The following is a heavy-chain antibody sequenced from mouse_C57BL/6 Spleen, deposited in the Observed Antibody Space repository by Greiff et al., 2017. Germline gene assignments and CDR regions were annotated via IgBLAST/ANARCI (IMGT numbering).Heavy chain of an antibody. CDR1: GFTFSSYA. CDR3: ARDWGMISNWYVDV. V-gene: IGHV5-4*01. D-gene: IGHD2-4*01. CDR2: ISDGGSYT. J-gene: IGHJ1*03. Sequence: EVKVVESGGGLVKPGGSLKLSCAASGFTFSSYAMSWVRQTPEKRLEWVATISDGGSYTYYPDNVKGRFTIARDNAKNNLYLQMSHLKSEDTAMYYGARDWGMISNWYVDVWGTGTTVTVSS.